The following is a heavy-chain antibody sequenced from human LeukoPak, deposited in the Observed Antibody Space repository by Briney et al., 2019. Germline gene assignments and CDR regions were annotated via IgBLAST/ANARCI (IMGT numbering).Heavy chain of an antibody. Sequence: APVKVSCKASGYTFTSYGIRWVRQAPGQGLEWMGWISAYNGNTNYAQKLQGRVTMTTDTSTSTAYMELRSLRSDDTAVYYCARDVAQRITMVRGVSEPFDYWGQGTLVTVSS. CDR2: ISAYNGNT. D-gene: IGHD3-10*01. CDR3: ARDVAQRITMVRGVSEPFDY. J-gene: IGHJ4*02. CDR1: GYTFTSYG. V-gene: IGHV1-18*01.